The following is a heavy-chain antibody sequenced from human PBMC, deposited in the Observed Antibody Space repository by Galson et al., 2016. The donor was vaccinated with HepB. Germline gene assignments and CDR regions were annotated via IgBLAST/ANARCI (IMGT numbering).Heavy chain of an antibody. J-gene: IGHJ3*02. D-gene: IGHD1-26*01. CDR3: ARLGLMGPTRWGSAFDI. CDR2: IGASGYGA. V-gene: IGHV3-23*01. Sequence: SLRLSCAASGFTFNTYSMTWVRQAPGKGLEWVSAIGASGYGAYYADSVKGRFTISRDNSYNTLYLQMNNMRADDTALYYCARLGLMGPTRWGSAFDILGQGSMVTVPS. CDR1: GFTFNTYS.